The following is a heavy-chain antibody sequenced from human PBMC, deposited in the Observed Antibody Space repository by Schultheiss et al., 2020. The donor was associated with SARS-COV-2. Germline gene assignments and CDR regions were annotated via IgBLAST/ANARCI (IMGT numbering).Heavy chain of an antibody. CDR3: ARERDSGRYSLGYDLEY. CDR2: INPSGGST. Sequence: ASVKVSCKASGYTFTSYYMHWVRQAPGQGLEWMGIINPSGGSTSYAQKFQGRVTMTRDTSISTAYMELSSLRSDDTAVYYCARERDSGRYSLGYDLEYWGQGTLVTVSS. CDR1: GYTFTSYY. J-gene: IGHJ4*02. V-gene: IGHV1-46*01. D-gene: IGHD5-18*01.